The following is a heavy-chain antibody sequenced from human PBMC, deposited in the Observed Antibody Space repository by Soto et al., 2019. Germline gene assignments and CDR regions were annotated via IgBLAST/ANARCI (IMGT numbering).Heavy chain of an antibody. V-gene: IGHV3-30-3*01. D-gene: IGHD6-19*01. J-gene: IGHJ4*02. CDR3: AREWSISVAAPGY. CDR2: ISSDGSNE. Sequence: QVQLVESGGGVVQPGRSLRLSCTASGFTFSSYTMHWVRQAPGKGLEWVAVISSDGSNEDYADSVKGRFTTSRDNSKNTRHLQMNSLRAEDTAVYYCAREWSISVAAPGYWGQGTLVTVSS. CDR1: GFTFSSYT.